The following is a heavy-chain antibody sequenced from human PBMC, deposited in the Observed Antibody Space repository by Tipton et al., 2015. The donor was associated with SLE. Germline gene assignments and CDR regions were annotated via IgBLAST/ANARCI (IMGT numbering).Heavy chain of an antibody. Sequence: SLRLSCAASGFTFSSYSMNWVRQAPGKGLEWVASISSSSSYVYYADSMKGRFTISRDNAKNSLYLQMNSLRAEDTAVYYCARDSLPDSTLTYCKTWGQGTMVTVSS. CDR3: ARDSLPDSTLTYCKT. J-gene: IGHJ3*01. CDR1: GFTFSSYS. V-gene: IGHV3-21*01. D-gene: IGHD2-21*01. CDR2: ISSSSSYV.